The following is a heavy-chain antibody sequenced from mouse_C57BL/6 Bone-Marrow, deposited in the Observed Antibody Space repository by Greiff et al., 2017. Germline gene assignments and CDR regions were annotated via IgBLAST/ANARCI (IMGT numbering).Heavy chain of an antibody. V-gene: IGHV1-19*01. Sequence: EVQLQESGPVLVKPGASVKMSCKASGYTFTDYYMNWVKQSHGKSLEWIGVINPYNGGTSYNQKFKGKATLTVDKSSSTAYMELNSLTSEDSAVXYCARSGYSNYAYWGQGTLVTVSA. D-gene: IGHD2-5*01. CDR2: INPYNGGT. CDR1: GYTFTDYY. J-gene: IGHJ3*01. CDR3: ARSGYSNYAY.